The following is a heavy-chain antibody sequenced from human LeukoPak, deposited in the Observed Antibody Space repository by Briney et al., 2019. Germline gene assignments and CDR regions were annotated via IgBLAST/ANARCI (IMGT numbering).Heavy chain of an antibody. Sequence: PGGSPRLSCAGYGFTFSNFWMNWVRRAPGKGLEWVANINQDGSEKYYADSVKGRFTLSRDNAENSVYLQMNNLRPEETAVYYCATLNWESPDYWGQGTQVTVSS. CDR3: ATLNWESPDY. V-gene: IGHV3-7*01. J-gene: IGHJ4*01. CDR2: INQDGSEK. D-gene: IGHD7-27*01. CDR1: GFTFSNFW.